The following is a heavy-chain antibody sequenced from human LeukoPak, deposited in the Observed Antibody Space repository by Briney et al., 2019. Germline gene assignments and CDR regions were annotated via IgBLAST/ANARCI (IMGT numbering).Heavy chain of an antibody. CDR1: GFTFSTYW. V-gene: IGHV3-7*03. CDR2: INQLGGEK. J-gene: IGHJ4*02. CDR3: AKYSGYGLDS. Sequence: PGRSLRLSCAASGFTFSTYWMTWVRQAPGKGLEWVANINQLGGEKYYADSMEGRFTISRDNAKKSVYLQVNSLRAEDAAIYYCAKYSGYGLDSWGQGTLVTVSS. D-gene: IGHD5-12*01.